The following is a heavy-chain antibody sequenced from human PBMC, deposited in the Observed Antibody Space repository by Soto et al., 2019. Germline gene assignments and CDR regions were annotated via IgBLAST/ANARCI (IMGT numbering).Heavy chain of an antibody. CDR2: ISGSGGST. Sequence: EVQLLESGGGLVQPGGSLRLSCAASGFTFSSYAMSWVRQAPGKGLEWVSAISGSGGSTYYADSVKGRFTISSDNSKNTLYLQMNSLRAEDTAVYYCAKVSLGHYYYGMDVWGQGTTVTVSS. CDR3: AKVSLGHYYYGMDV. V-gene: IGHV3-23*01. J-gene: IGHJ6*02. CDR1: GFTFSSYA. D-gene: IGHD3-10*01.